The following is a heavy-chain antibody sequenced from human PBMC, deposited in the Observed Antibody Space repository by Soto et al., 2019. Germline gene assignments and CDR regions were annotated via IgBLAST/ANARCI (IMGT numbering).Heavy chain of an antibody. J-gene: IGHJ1*01. V-gene: IGHV2-5*02. CDR1: RFSFNTRGVG. Sequence: QITLKEYGPPLVKPTQTLALNSTFSRFSFNTRGVGVVWISQPPGKALEWLPVTYWDDDRRYRPSLTDRVTISKDNSIYQVVLTMTNMAPVDTGTYYCAHIVPGPLSVAYGGQCALVTVSS. CDR3: AHIVPGPLSVAY. CDR2: TYWDDDR. D-gene: IGHD3-9*01.